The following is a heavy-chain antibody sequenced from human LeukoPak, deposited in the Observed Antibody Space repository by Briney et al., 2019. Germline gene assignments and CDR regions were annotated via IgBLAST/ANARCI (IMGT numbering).Heavy chain of an antibody. V-gene: IGHV3-48*03. D-gene: IGHD1-26*01. CDR2: ISSSGSTI. J-gene: IGHJ4*02. CDR1: GFTFSSYE. CDR3: ARDRNSGSYFMGY. Sequence: GGSLRLSCAASGFTFSSYEMNWVRQAPGKGLEWVSYISSSGSTIYYADSVKGRFTISRDNAKNSLYLQMNSLRAEDTAVYYCARDRNSGSYFMGYWGQGTLVTVSS.